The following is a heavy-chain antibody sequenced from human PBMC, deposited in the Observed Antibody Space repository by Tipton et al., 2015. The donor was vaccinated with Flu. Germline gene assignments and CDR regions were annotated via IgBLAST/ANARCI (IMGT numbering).Heavy chain of an antibody. J-gene: IGHJ6*02. V-gene: IGHV4-59*01. CDR2: IYYSGGT. D-gene: IGHD3-10*01. CDR3: ARARAPYYYYAMDV. Sequence: TLSLTCTVSDDSITYYYWSWIRQPPGKGLEWIGYIYYSGGTNYNPSLQSRLTISVDSSKNQLSLKLTSVTAADTAVYYCARARAPYYYYAMDVWGQGATVTVS. CDR1: DDSITYYY.